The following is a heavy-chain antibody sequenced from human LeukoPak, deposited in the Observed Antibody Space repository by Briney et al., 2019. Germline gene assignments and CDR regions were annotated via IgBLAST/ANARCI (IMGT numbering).Heavy chain of an antibody. CDR1: GGSFSGYY. V-gene: IGHV4-34*01. J-gene: IGHJ4*02. Sequence: PSETLSLTCAVYGGSFSGYYWSWICQPPGKGLEWIGEINHSGSANYNPSLMSRVTISLDTSKNHFSLNLSSVTAADTAVYYCARGQGTVTTHWGQGTLVTVSS. CDR3: ARGQGTVTTH. CDR2: INHSGSA. D-gene: IGHD4-11*01.